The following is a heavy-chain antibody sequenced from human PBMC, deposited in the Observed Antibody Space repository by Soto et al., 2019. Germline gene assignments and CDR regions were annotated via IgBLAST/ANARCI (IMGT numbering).Heavy chain of an antibody. V-gene: IGHV4-4*02. D-gene: IGHD3-22*01. CDR3: ARIYSGYSFLGFDP. J-gene: IGHJ5*02. CDR2: IYHSGST. Sequence: SETLSLTCAVSGGSISSSNWWSWVRQPPGKGLEWVGEIYHSGSTNYNPSLKSRVTISVDRSKNQFSLKLSSVTAADTAVYYCARIYSGYSFLGFDPWGQGTLVTVSS. CDR1: GGSISSSNW.